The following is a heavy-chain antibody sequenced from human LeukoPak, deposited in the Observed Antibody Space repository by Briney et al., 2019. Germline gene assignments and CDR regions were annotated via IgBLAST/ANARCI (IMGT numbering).Heavy chain of an antibody. CDR3: ARDIGGINWFDP. Sequence: SVKVSCKASGGTFSSYAISWVRQAPGQGLEWMGRIIPILGIANYAQKFQGRVTITADESTSTAYMELSSLRSEDTAVYYCARDIGGINWFDPWGQGTLVTVSS. CDR1: GGTFSSYA. CDR2: IIPILGIA. D-gene: IGHD1-26*01. J-gene: IGHJ5*02. V-gene: IGHV1-69*04.